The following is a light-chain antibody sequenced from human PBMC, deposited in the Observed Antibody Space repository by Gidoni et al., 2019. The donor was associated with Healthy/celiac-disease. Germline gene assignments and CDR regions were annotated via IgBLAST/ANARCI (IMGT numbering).Light chain of an antibody. CDR1: QSISSY. CDR3: QQSYCTPPT. Sequence: DIQMPQPPSSLSASVGDRVTITCRASQSISSYLNWYQQTPGKAPKLLIYAASSLQSGVPSRFSGSGSGKDFTITSSSVQPEYVATYYWQQSYCTPPTFGPGTKVDIK. V-gene: IGKV1-39*01. J-gene: IGKJ3*01. CDR2: AAS.